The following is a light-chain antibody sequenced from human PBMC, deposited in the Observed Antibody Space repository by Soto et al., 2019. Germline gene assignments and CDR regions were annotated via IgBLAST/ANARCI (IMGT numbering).Light chain of an antibody. J-gene: IGKJ2*01. CDR3: QQSSGTPMYT. CDR2: AAS. Sequence: DIQMTQSPSSLSASVGDRVTITCRASQSINTYLNWYQQKPGKAPNLLIYAASNLQSGVPSRFSGSGSGTDFTLTISSLQTEDIATYYCQQSSGTPMYTFGQGTKLEI. V-gene: IGKV1-39*01. CDR1: QSINTY.